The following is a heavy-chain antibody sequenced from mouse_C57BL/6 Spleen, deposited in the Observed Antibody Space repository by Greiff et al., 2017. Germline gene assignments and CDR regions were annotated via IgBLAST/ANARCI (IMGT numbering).Heavy chain of an antibody. D-gene: IGHD1-1*01. CDR3: ARVPPSYYGSSYGYWYFDV. CDR2: INPGSGGT. J-gene: IGHJ1*03. V-gene: IGHV1-54*01. CDR1: GYAFTNYL. Sequence: QVQLQQSGAELVRPGTSVKVSCKASGYAFTNYLIEWVKQRPGQGLEWIGVINPGSGGTNYNEKFKGKATLTADKSSSTAYMQLSSLTSEDSAVYFCARVPPSYYGSSYGYWYFDVWGTGTTVTVSS.